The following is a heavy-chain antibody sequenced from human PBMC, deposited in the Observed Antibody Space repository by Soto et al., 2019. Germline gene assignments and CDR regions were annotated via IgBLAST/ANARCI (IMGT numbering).Heavy chain of an antibody. Sequence: ASVKVSCTASGYTFTSYAIHWVRQAPGQRLEWMGWINAGNGNTKYSQKFQGRVTITRDTSASTAYMELNSLRAEDTAVYYCARDGRSNGDYEVDYWGQGTLVTVSS. V-gene: IGHV1-3*01. CDR2: INAGNGNT. CDR3: ARDGRSNGDYEVDY. CDR1: GYTFTSYA. D-gene: IGHD4-17*01. J-gene: IGHJ4*02.